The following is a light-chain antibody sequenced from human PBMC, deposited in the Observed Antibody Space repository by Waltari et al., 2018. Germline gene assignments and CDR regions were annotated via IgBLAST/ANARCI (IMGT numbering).Light chain of an antibody. J-gene: IGKJ1*01. Sequence: EIVMTQSPATLSVSPGERATLSCRASQSVGTHLAWFQQKPGQAPRLLIYGASTRATGIPARFSGSGSGTEFTLTISSLQSVDFAVYYCQQYNNWWTFGQGTKVEIK. CDR1: QSVGTH. CDR3: QQYNNWWT. V-gene: IGKV3-15*01. CDR2: GAS.